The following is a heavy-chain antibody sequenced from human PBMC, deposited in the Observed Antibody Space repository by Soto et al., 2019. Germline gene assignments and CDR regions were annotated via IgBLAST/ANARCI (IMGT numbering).Heavy chain of an antibody. Sequence: QVQLVQSGAEVKRPGASVKVSCKTSGYTFSNYGINWVRQAPGQGLEWMGWISAYNGNTHFAQKIQSIVSSTTLTSSTTDYMALTSLTSADTAGYYCARDLVPGYTGYSDYWGQGTLVTVSS. J-gene: IGHJ4*02. CDR3: ARDLVPGYTGYSDY. CDR2: ISAYNGNT. V-gene: IGHV1-18*01. CDR1: GYTFSNYG. D-gene: IGHD5-12*01.